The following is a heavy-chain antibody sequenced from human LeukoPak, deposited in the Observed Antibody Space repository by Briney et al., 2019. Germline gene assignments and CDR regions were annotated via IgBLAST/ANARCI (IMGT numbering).Heavy chain of an antibody. J-gene: IGHJ4*02. CDR3: ARDNYGSADY. Sequence: GGSLRLSCAASGFTFTSYAMHWVRQAPGKGLEYASSITSSGGSTHYANSVKGRFTISRDNSKNTLYLEMGSLRPEDKAVYYCARDNYGSADYWGQGTLVTVSS. CDR1: GFTFTSYA. D-gene: IGHD3-10*01. V-gene: IGHV3-64*01. CDR2: ITSSGGST.